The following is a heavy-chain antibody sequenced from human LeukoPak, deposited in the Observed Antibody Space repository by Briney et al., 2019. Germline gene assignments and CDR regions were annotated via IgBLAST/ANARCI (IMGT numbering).Heavy chain of an antibody. CDR2: IYSGGST. V-gene: IGHV3-66*01. CDR3: ARVSMAKYYFDY. D-gene: IGHD5-24*01. J-gene: IGHJ4*02. CDR1: GFTVSSNH. Sequence: GGSLRLSCAASGFTVSSNHMSWVRQAPGKGLEWVSVIYSGGSTYYADSVKGRFTISRDNSKNTLYLQMNSLRAEDTAVYYCARVSMAKYYFDYWGQGTLVTVSS.